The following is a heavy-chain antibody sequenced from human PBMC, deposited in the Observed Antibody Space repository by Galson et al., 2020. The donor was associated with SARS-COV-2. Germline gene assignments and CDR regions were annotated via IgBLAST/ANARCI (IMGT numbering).Heavy chain of an antibody. CDR1: GGTFSSSD. Sequence: VKVSCKASGGTFSSSDVNWVRQAPGQGLEWLGGFIHVFHTATYAQKFQGRVTITADEPTTTAYMELTSLRSDDTAVYFCVRGEVQTLDYWGQGTLVTVSS. V-gene: IGHV1-69*13. CDR2: FIHVFHTA. D-gene: IGHD1-1*01. J-gene: IGHJ4*02. CDR3: VRGEVQTLDY.